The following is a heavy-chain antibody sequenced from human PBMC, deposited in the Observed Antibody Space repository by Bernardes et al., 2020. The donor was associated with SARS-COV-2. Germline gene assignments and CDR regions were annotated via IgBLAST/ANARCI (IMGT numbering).Heavy chain of an antibody. D-gene: IGHD6-19*01. Sequence: SATLSLTCAVSGGSLRGSYWSWIRQPPGKGLEWIGEINHSGTSTTYNPFLKSRVTISVDTSKNQISLKMTSVTAADTAVYYCAREDISGWFSGGPWGQGNLVTVSA. CDR1: GGSLRGSY. V-gene: IGHV4-34*01. CDR3: AREDISGWFSGGP. CDR2: INHSGTST. J-gene: IGHJ5*02.